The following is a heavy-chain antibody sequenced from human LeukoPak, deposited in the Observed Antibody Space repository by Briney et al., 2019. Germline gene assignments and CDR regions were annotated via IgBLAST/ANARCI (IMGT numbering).Heavy chain of an antibody. D-gene: IGHD3-3*01. Sequence: GESLKISCKGSGYSFTSYWIGWVRQMPGKGLEWMGIIYPGDSDTRYSPSFQGQVTISADKSISTAYLQWSSLKASDTAMYYCARHFWSGYPKTHFDYWGQGTLVTVSS. CDR1: GYSFTSYW. J-gene: IGHJ4*02. CDR2: IYPGDSDT. CDR3: ARHFWSGYPKTHFDY. V-gene: IGHV5-51*01.